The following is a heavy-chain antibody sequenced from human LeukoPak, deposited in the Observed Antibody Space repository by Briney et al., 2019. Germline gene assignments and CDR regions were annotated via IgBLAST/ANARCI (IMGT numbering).Heavy chain of an antibody. J-gene: IGHJ4*02. Sequence: SETLSLTRTVSGGSLSSYYWSCIRQPAGKGLEWIGRIYTSGSTNYNPSLKSRVTMSVDTSKNQFSLKLSSVTAADAAVYYCAGEAGFLEWLLSYFDYWGQGTLVTVSS. CDR1: GGSLSSYY. CDR2: IYTSGST. D-gene: IGHD3-3*01. V-gene: IGHV4-4*07. CDR3: AGEAGFLEWLLSYFDY.